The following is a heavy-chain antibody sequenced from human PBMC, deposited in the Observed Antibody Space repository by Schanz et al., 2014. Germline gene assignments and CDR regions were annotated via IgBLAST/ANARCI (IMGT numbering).Heavy chain of an antibody. J-gene: IGHJ6*02. CDR2: ITSNGGGT. CDR1: GFTFSSNA. Sequence: EVPLLESGGGLVQPWGSLRLSCAASGFTFSSNAMCWVRQAPGKGLEWVSTITSNGGGTYYADSVKGRFTISRDNAKNTLYLQMNSLRVEDTAEYYCAKNWKGHHITGRPGWSDGMDVWGQGTTVTVSS. CDR3: AKNWKGHHITGRPGWSDGMDV. V-gene: IGHV3-23*01. D-gene: IGHD6-6*01.